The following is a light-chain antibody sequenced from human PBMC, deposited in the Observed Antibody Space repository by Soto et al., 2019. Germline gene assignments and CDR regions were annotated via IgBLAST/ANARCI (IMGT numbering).Light chain of an antibody. V-gene: IGKV3-20*01. CDR1: QSVSSSY. Sequence: EIVLTQSPGTLSLSPGERATLSCRARQSVSSSYLAWYQQKPGQAPRLLIYGASSRATGIPDRFSGSGSGTDFTVTISRLEPEDCAVYYCQQYGSSPHTCGQGTKLEIK. J-gene: IGKJ2*01. CDR2: GAS. CDR3: QQYGSSPHT.